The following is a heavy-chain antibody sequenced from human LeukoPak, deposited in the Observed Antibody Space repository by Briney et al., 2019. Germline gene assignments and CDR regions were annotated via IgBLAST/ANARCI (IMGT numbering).Heavy chain of an antibody. CDR3: ARDPTPYIAVAGTGAFDI. D-gene: IGHD6-19*01. Sequence: SQTLSLTCAISGDSVSSNSAAWNWIRQSPSRGLEWLGRTYYRSKWYNDYAVSVKSRITINPDTSKNQFSLQLNSVTPEDTAVYYCARDPTPYIAVAGTGAFDIWGQGTMVTVSS. CDR2: TYYRSKWYN. CDR1: GDSVSSNSAA. J-gene: IGHJ3*02. V-gene: IGHV6-1*01.